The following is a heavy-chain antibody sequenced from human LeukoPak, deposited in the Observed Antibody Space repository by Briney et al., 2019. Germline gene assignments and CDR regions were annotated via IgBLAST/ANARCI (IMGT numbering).Heavy chain of an antibody. CDR1: GFTFTNYG. J-gene: IGHJ4*02. Sequence: GGSLRLSCAASGFTFTNYGMHWVRQAPGKGLEWVAFISYDGSNKYYADSVKGRFTISRDNSKNTLYLQMNSLRAEDTAVYYCAKGFHRFVDYWGQGTLVTVPS. V-gene: IGHV3-30*18. CDR2: ISYDGSNK. CDR3: AKGFHRFVDY. D-gene: IGHD3-3*01.